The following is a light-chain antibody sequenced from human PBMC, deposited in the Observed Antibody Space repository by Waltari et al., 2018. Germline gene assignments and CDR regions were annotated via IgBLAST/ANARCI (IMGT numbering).Light chain of an antibody. Sequence: IVLTQSPRTLSSSPGQRATLSCRASQTVRTTYLAWYQQKPGQAPPLVIYGASSRAAGIPDRFSGSESGTDFSLTISSLEPEDFAVYYCQQYDISPLTFGGGTKVEIK. V-gene: IGKV3-20*01. J-gene: IGKJ4*01. CDR3: QQYDISPLT. CDR2: GAS. CDR1: QTVRTTY.